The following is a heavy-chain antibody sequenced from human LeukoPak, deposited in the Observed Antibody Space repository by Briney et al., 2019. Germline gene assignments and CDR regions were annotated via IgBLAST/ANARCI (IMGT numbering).Heavy chain of an antibody. CDR2: ISGSGGGT. V-gene: IGHV3-23*01. J-gene: IGHJ4*02. CDR3: AKYDYGGNPNEYYFDY. CDR1: GFTFSSYA. Sequence: GGSLRLSCAASGFTFSSYAMSWVRQAPGKGLEWVSAISGSGGGTCYADSVKGRFTISRDNSKNTLYLQMNSLRAEDTAVYYCAKYDYGGNPNEYYFDYWGQGTLVTVSS. D-gene: IGHD4-23*01.